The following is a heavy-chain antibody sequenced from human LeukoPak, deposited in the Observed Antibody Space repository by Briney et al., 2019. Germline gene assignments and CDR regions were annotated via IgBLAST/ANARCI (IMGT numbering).Heavy chain of an antibody. CDR2: INWNGDTI. CDR3: ARGSTGYYYGFDY. Sequence: GGSLRLSCAGSGYSFDDHGMSWVRQVQGKGLEWVSVINWNGDTIAYADSMKGRFTISRDNAKKSLHLQMDSLRVEDTAFYYCARGSTGYYYGFDYWAQGSLVIVSS. D-gene: IGHD3-22*01. J-gene: IGHJ4*02. V-gene: IGHV3-20*04. CDR1: GYSFDDHG.